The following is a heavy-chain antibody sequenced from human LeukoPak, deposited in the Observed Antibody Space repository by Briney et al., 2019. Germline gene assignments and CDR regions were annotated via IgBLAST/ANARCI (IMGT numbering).Heavy chain of an antibody. CDR2: IKQDGSEK. Sequence: GGSLRLSCAASGFTFSSYSMNWVRQSPGKGLEWVANIKQDGSEKYYVDSVKGRFTISRDNSKNSLYLQMSSLRAEDTAVYYCARDSPYSARGQPTDYWGQGTLVTVSS. CDR3: ARDSPYSARGQPTDY. CDR1: GFTFSSYS. J-gene: IGHJ4*02. V-gene: IGHV3-7*01. D-gene: IGHD3-10*01.